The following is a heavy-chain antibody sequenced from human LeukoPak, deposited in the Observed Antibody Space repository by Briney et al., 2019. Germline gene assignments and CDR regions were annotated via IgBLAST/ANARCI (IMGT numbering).Heavy chain of an antibody. CDR3: ARDYKRAGGSLDY. D-gene: IGHD1-26*01. Sequence: SVKVSCKASGGTFSSYAISWARQAPGQGLEWMGGIIPIFGIANYAQKFQGRVTITADKSTSTAYMELSSLRSEDTAVYYCARDYKRAGGSLDYWGQGTLVTVSS. J-gene: IGHJ4*02. V-gene: IGHV1-69*17. CDR2: IIPIFGIA. CDR1: GGTFSSYA.